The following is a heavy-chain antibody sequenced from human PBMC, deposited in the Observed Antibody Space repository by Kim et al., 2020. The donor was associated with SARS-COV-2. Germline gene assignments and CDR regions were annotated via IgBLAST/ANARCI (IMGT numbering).Heavy chain of an antibody. V-gene: IGHV3-23*01. CDR1: GFTFSSYA. J-gene: IGHJ4*02. D-gene: IGHD6-19*01. CDR2: ISGSGGST. CDR3: AKLSIAVAGQGLDY. Sequence: GGSLRFSCAASGFTFSSYAMSWVRQAPGKGLEWVSAISGSGGSTYYADSVKGRFTISRDNSKNTLYLQMNSLRAEDTAVYYCAKLSIAVAGQGLDYWGQGTLVTVSS.